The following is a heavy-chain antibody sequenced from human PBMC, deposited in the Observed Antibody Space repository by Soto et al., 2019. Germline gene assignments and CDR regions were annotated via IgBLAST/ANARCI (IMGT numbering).Heavy chain of an antibody. CDR1: GFTFSDYG. V-gene: IGHV3-33*01. D-gene: IGHD6-13*01. CDR2: IWYDGSKI. CDR3: TRDPRRGGSWDHFDY. J-gene: IGHJ4*02. Sequence: QVQLVESGGGVVQPGRSLRLSCAASGFTFSDYGLHWVRQTPGKGLEWVAVIWYDGSKIYYADSVKGRFTISRDNSKNTLYLEMNSQRVEDTAMYYCTRDPRRGGSWDHFDYWGQGTLVTVSS.